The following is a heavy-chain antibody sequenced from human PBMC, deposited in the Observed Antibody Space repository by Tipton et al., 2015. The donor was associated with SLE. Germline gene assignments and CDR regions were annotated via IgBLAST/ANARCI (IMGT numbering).Heavy chain of an antibody. V-gene: IGHV4-61*02. CDR2: IYTSGST. CDR3: AQVEATRIGAFDI. J-gene: IGHJ3*02. D-gene: IGHD1-26*01. Sequence: TLSLTCTVSSGSISRGSDTYYWSWIRQPAGKGLEWIGRIYTSGSTNYSPSLKSRVTISLDTSKNQFSLNLSSVTAADTAVYYCAQVEATRIGAFDIWGQGTLVTVSS. CDR1: SGSISRGSDTYY.